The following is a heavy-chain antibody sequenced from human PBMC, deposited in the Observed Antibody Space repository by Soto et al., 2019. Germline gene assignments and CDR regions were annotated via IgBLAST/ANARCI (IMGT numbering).Heavy chain of an antibody. V-gene: IGHV3-64*07. J-gene: IGHJ3*02. CDR2: ISSNGRST. CDR1: GFTFSSYA. CDR3: ARSSGYYFVVGHDAFDI. D-gene: IGHD3-22*01. Sequence: EVQLLESGGGLVQPGGSLRLSCAASGFTFSSYAMHWVRQAPGKGLECVSAISSNGRSTYYADSVKGRFTISRDNSKNTLYLQMGSLRAEDMAVYYCARSSGYYFVVGHDAFDIWGQGTMVTVSS.